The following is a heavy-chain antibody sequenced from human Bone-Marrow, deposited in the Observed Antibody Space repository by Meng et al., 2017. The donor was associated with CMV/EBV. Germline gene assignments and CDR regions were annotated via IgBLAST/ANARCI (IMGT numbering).Heavy chain of an antibody. J-gene: IGHJ5*02. V-gene: IGHV4-39*07. CDR2: IYYSGST. CDR3: ARVREHTSLGNYWFDP. Sequence: SETLSLTCTVSGGSISSSSYYWGWIRQPPGKGLEWIGSIYYSGSTYYNPSLKSRLTMSLDTPNNHLSLRMTSVTAEDTAIYYCARVREHTSLGNYWFDPWGQGTLVTVSS. CDR1: GGSISSSSYY. D-gene: IGHD3-16*01.